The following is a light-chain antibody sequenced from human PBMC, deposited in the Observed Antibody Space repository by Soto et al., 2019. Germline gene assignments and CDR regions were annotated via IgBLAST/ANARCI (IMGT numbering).Light chain of an antibody. J-gene: IGKJ1*01. CDR1: QSVSSN. CDR2: GSS. V-gene: IGKV3-15*01. Sequence: DIVMTQSPATLSVSPGERATLSGRASQSVSSNLACYQQKPCQAPRLLIYGSSTRAPGIPARFSGSGSGTAFTLTNSSLQSEDFAVYYCKQYNNGPPCTFGQGTKVEIQ. CDR3: KQYNNGPPCT.